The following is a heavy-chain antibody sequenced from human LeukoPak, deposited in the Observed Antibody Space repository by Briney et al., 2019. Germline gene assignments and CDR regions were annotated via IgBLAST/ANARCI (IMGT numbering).Heavy chain of an antibody. Sequence: GGSLRLSCAASGFTFSSYSMNWVRQAPGKGLEWVSSISSSSSYIYYADSVKGRFTISRDNAKNSLYLQMNSLRAEDTAVYYCAREEIMVYALHDAFDIWGQGTMVTVSS. CDR1: GFTFSSYS. J-gene: IGHJ3*02. V-gene: IGHV3-21*01. CDR3: AREEIMVYALHDAFDI. CDR2: ISSSSSYI. D-gene: IGHD2-8*01.